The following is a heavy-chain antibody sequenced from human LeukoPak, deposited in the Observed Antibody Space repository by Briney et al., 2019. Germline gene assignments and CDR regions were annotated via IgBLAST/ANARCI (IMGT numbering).Heavy chain of an antibody. Sequence: PSETLSLTCAVYGGSFSGYYWSWIRQPPGKGLEWIGEIYHSGSTNYNPSLKSRVTMSVDTSKDQFSLKLSSVNAADTAMYYCARHRSPLESFHHWGQGTLVTVSS. D-gene: IGHD3-3*01. CDR2: IYHSGST. CDR3: ARHRSPLESFHH. CDR1: GGSFSGYY. V-gene: IGHV4-34*01. J-gene: IGHJ1*01.